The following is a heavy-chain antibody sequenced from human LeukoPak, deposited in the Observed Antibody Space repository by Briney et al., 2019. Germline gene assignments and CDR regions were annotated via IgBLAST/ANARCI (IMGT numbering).Heavy chain of an antibody. CDR3: ARGSPYGDSLTLPIDY. J-gene: IGHJ4*02. D-gene: IGHD4-17*01. CDR2: INPNSGGT. Sequence: ASVKVSCKASGYTFTGYYMHWVRQAPGQGLEWMGWINPNSGGTNYAQKFQGRVTMTRDTSISTAYMELSRLRSDDTAVYYCARGSPYGDSLTLPIDYWGQGTLVTVSS. CDR1: GYTFTGYY. V-gene: IGHV1-2*02.